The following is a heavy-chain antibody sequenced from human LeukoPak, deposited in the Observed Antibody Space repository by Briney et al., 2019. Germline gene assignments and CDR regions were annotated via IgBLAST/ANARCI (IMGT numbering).Heavy chain of an antibody. CDR3: ATRHHSRKYRFPFDS. V-gene: IGHV4/OR15-8*02. CDR2: THRSGDT. Sequence: SETLSLTCAVYGVSISSDNWWTWVRQPPGKGLEWIGETHRSGDTKYNPSLNGRVTISMDNSKNQLSLNLISVTAADTAIYFCATRHHSRKYRFPFDSWDQEPLFTVSS. CDR1: GVSISSDNW. D-gene: IGHD5-12*01. J-gene: IGHJ4*02.